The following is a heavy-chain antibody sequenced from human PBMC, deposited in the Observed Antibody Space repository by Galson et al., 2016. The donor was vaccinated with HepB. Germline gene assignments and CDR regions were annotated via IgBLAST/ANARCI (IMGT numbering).Heavy chain of an antibody. J-gene: IGHJ4*02. Sequence: SLRLSCAASGFTLSSYGIHWVRQAPGKGLEWVAVIWYDGVNTYYADSVKGRLTISRDNSKNTLYLQMNSLRAEDTTVYYCARQALTTWNPFDYWGQGTLGTVSS. D-gene: IGHD1-1*01. CDR3: ARQALTTWNPFDY. V-gene: IGHV3-33*01. CDR2: IWYDGVNT. CDR1: GFTLSSYG.